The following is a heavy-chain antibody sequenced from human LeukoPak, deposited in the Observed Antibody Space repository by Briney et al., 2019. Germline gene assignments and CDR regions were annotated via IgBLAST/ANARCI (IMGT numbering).Heavy chain of an antibody. D-gene: IGHD6-19*01. CDR1: GFTFSNYL. J-gene: IGHJ4*02. CDR2: IKQDGSEK. V-gene: IGHV3-7*01. Sequence: GGSLRLSSAASGFTFSNYLMSCVRQAPGEGLEWVANIKQDGSEKFYVDSVKGRLTISRDNAKNSLYLQMNSLRVEDTAVYYGARVQGSSGPGIFEYWGQGTLVTVSS. CDR3: ARVQGSSGPGIFEY.